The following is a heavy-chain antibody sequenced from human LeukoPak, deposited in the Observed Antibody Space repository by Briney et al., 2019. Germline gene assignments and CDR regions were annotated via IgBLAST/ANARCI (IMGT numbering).Heavy chain of an antibody. CDR3: ARGEKTAMESFDY. V-gene: IGHV1-69*04. D-gene: IGHD5-18*01. CDR1: GGAFSSYA. J-gene: IGHJ4*02. Sequence: SVKVSCKASGGAFSSYAISWVRQAPGQGLEWMGRIIPILGIANYAQKFQGRVTITADKSTSTAYMELSSLRSEDTAVYYCARGEKTAMESFDYWGQGTLVTVSS. CDR2: IIPILGIA.